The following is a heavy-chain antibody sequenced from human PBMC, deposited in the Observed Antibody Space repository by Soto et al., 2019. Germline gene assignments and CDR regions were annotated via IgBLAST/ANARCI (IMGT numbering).Heavy chain of an antibody. CDR1: GGTFSSYA. D-gene: IGHD2-2*01. CDR2: IIPIFGTA. V-gene: IGHV1-69*12. J-gene: IGHJ6*02. CDR3: ASHSSLRGYCISTSCYGYYYGMDV. Sequence: QVQLVQSGAEVKKPGSSVKVSYKASGGTFSSYAISWVRQAPGQGLEWMGGIIPIFGTADYAQKFQGRVTITADESTSTAYMELSSLRSEDTAVYYCASHSSLRGYCISTSCYGYYYGMDVWGQGTTVTVSS.